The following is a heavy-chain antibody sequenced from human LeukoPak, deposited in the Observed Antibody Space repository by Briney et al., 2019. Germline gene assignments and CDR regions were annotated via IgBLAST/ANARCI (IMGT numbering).Heavy chain of an antibody. J-gene: IGHJ4*02. CDR1: GGSISSSSYY. CDR3: ARVGYYDSSGYYYEHYFDY. CDR2: IYYSGST. D-gene: IGHD3-22*01. V-gene: IGHV4-39*07. Sequence: SETLSLTCTVSGGSISSSSYYWGWIRQPPGKGLEWIGSIYYSGSTYYNPPLKSRVTISVDTSKNQFSLKLSSVTAADTAVYYCARVGYYDSSGYYYEHYFDYWGQGTLVTVSS.